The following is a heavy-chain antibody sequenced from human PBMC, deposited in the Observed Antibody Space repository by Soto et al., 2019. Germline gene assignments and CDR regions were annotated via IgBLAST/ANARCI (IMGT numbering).Heavy chain of an antibody. J-gene: IGHJ4*02. Sequence: LSLTFAVSGYSISSGYYWGWIRQPPGKGLEWIGSIYHSGSTYYNPSLKSRVTISVDTSKNQFSLKLSSVTAADTAVYYCARVYEQQLVPYYFDYWGQGTLVTVSS. V-gene: IGHV4-38-2*01. D-gene: IGHD6-13*01. CDR1: GYSISSGYY. CDR2: IYHSGST. CDR3: ARVYEQQLVPYYFDY.